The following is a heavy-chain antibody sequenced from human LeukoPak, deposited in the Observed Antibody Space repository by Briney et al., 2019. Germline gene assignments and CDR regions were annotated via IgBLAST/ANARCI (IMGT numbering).Heavy chain of an antibody. CDR2: MNSDGSAT. CDR1: GFSFSNYW. J-gene: IGHJ4*02. Sequence: GGSLRLSCAASGFSFSNYWMHWVRQAPGKGLVWVTRMNSDGSATYYADSVQGRFTISRDNAKNTLYLQMNSPRAEDTAMYFCAKGPNYFDSWGQGTLVTVSS. V-gene: IGHV3-74*01. CDR3: AKGPNYFDS.